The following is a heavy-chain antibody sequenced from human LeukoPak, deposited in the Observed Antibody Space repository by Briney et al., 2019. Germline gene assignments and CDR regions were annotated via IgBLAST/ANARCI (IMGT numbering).Heavy chain of an antibody. CDR1: GFTFSSYA. D-gene: IGHD2-2*01. J-gene: IGHJ4*02. CDR3: AKYSREYQLRPSDY. CDR2: ISGSGGGT. Sequence: PGGSLRLSCAASGFTFSSYAMCWVRQAPGKGLEWVSAISGSGGGTYYADSVKGRFTTSRDNSKNTLYLQMNSLRAEDTAVYYCAKYSREYQLRPSDYWGQGNLVTVSS. V-gene: IGHV3-23*01.